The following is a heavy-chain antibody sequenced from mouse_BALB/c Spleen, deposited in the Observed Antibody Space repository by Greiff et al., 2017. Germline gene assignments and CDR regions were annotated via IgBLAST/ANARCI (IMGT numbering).Heavy chain of an antibody. V-gene: IGHV1S132*01. D-gene: IGHD2-1*01. CDR2: IFPGTGTT. CDR1: GYTFTSYW. Sequence: VHLVESGAELVKPGASVKLSCKTSGYTFTSYWIQWVQQRPGQGLGWIGEIFPGTGTTYYNEKFKGKATLTIDTSSSTAYMQLSSLTSEDSAVYFCARRRGLYGNYDYWGQGTTLTVSS. J-gene: IGHJ2*01. CDR3: ARRRGLYGNYDY.